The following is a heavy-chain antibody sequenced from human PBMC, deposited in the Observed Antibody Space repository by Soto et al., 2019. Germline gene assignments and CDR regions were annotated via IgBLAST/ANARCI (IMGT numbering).Heavy chain of an antibody. CDR3: ARSANSSSSPVLDY. J-gene: IGHJ4*02. CDR1: GFTVSSNY. D-gene: IGHD6-6*01. Sequence: GGSLRLSCAASGFTVSSNYMSWVRQAPGKGLEWVSVIYSGGSTYYADSVKGRFTISRDNSKNTLYLQMNSLRAEDTAVYYCARSANSSSSPVLDYWGQGTLVTVSS. V-gene: IGHV3-53*01. CDR2: IYSGGST.